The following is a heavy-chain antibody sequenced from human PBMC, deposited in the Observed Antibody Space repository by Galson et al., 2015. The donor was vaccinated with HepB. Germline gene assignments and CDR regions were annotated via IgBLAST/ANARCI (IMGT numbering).Heavy chain of an antibody. D-gene: IGHD6-13*01. CDR1: GFTFSSYG. CDR2: IRYDGSNK. Sequence: LRLSCAASGFTFSSYGMHWVRQAPGKGLEWVAFIRYDGSNKYYADSVKGRFTISRDNSKNTLYLQMNSLRAEDTAVYYCAKDVPSAGQQLVSLFDYWGQGTLVTVSS. V-gene: IGHV3-30*02. CDR3: AKDVPSAGQQLVSLFDY. J-gene: IGHJ4*02.